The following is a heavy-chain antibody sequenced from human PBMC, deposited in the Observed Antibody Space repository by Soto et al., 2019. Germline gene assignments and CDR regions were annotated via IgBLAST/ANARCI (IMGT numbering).Heavy chain of an antibody. V-gene: IGHV2-5*02. Sequence: QITLKESGPALVKPTQTLTLTCTFSGFALTTYAVGVGWVRQPPGEALEWLALIYWDDDKRYSPSLKTRLTITKDTSKNHVVLTMTNMDPVDTATYYCAHRLTLNSDWYYGRYDYWGQGTLVTVSS. CDR1: GFALTTYAVG. CDR2: IYWDDDK. D-gene: IGHD1-7*01. CDR3: AHRLTLNSDWYYGRYDY. J-gene: IGHJ4*02.